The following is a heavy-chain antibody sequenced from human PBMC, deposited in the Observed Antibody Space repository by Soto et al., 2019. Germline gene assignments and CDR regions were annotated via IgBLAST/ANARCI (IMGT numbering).Heavy chain of an antibody. V-gene: IGHV3-30*18. CDR2: ISYDGSNK. J-gene: IGHJ6*02. D-gene: IGHD1-26*01. Sequence: GGSLRLSCAASGFTFSSYGMHWVRQAPGKGLEWVAVISYDGSNKYYADSVKGRFTISRDNSKNTLYLQMNSLRAEDTAVYYCAKENKGGATVYYYYGMDVWGQGTTVTVSS. CDR1: GFTFSSYG. CDR3: AKENKGGATVYYYYGMDV.